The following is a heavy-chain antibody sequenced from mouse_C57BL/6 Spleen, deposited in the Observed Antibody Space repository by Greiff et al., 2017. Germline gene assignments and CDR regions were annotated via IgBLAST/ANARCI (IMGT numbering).Heavy chain of an antibody. J-gene: IGHJ1*03. CDR1: GYSITSGYY. CDR2: ISYDGSN. D-gene: IGHD1-1*01. Sequence: EVQLQQSGPGLVKPSQSLSLTCSVTGYSITSGYYWNWIRQFPGNKLEWMGYISYDGSNNYNPSLKNRISITRDTSKNQFFLKLNSVTTEDTATYYCARETRVGYFDVWGTGTTVTVSS. V-gene: IGHV3-6*01. CDR3: ARETRVGYFDV.